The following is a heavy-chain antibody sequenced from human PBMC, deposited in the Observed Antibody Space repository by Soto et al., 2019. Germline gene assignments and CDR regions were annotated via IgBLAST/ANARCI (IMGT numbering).Heavy chain of an antibody. V-gene: IGHV3-23*01. CDR3: AKEIARWVTNDALDI. D-gene: IGHD4-17*01. J-gene: IGHJ3*02. CDR1: GFTFSSYA. Sequence: PGGSLGLCCAASGFTFSSYAVSWVRQAPGKGLEWVSAISGSGGSTYYADSVKGRFTISRDNSKNTLYLQMNSLRAEDTAVYYCAKEIARWVTNDALDIWGQGTMVTVSS. CDR2: ISGSGGST.